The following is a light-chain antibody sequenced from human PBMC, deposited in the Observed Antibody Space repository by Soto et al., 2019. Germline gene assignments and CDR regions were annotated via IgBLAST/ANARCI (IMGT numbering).Light chain of an antibody. J-gene: IGLJ2*01. V-gene: IGLV2-14*01. CDR1: SSDVGGYNY. CDR3: SSYTSSSTLRV. CDR2: DVS. Sequence: QSALTQPASVSGSPGQSITISCTGTSSDVGGYNYVSWYQQHPGKAPKLMIYDVSNRPSGVSNRFSGSKSGNTASLTISGLQDEDEAAYYCSSYTSSSTLRVFGGGTKLTVL.